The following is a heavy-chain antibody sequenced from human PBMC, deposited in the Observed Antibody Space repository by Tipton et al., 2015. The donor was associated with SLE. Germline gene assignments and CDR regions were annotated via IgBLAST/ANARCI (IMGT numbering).Heavy chain of an antibody. V-gene: IGHV4-34*01. CDR1: GESFGVNS. CDR3: SRHGVWYFDL. Sequence: LRLSCAVYGESFGVNSWSWIRQPPGKGLEWIGRISRTGDTNYNPSLKSRVTISVDTSKNQFSLRLTSVTAADTAVYFCSRHGVWYFDLWGRGTLLTVSS. CDR2: ISRTGDT. J-gene: IGHJ2*01.